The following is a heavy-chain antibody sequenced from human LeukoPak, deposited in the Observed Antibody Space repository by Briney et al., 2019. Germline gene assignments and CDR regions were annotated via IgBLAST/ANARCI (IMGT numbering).Heavy chain of an antibody. J-gene: IGHJ3*02. V-gene: IGHV4-59*01. CDR1: GGSISSYY. CDR3: ARGYGDYVVYAFDI. CDR2: IYYSGST. D-gene: IGHD4-17*01. Sequence: PSETLSLTCTVSGGSISSYYWSWIRQPPGKGLERIGYIYYSGSTNYNPSLKSRVTISVDTSKNQFSLKLSSVTAADTAVYYCARGYGDYVVYAFDIWGQGTMVTVSS.